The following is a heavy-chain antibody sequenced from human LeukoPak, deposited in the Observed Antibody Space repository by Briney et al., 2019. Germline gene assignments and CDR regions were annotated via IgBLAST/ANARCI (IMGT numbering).Heavy chain of an antibody. CDR2: IDHSGRT. CDR1: GGSFSGYY. J-gene: IGHJ4*02. Sequence: PSETLSLTCAVYGGSFSGYYWSWIRQPPGKGLEWIGEIDHSGRTNSNPSLRSRVTISVDMSKNQFSLRLRSVTAADTAVYYCARKSIAVAGRKPYDYWDQGTLVTVSS. V-gene: IGHV4-34*01. D-gene: IGHD6-13*01. CDR3: ARKSIAVAGRKPYDY.